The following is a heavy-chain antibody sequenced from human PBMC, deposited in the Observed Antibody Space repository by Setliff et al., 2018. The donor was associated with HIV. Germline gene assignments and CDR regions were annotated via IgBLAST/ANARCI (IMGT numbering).Heavy chain of an antibody. CDR1: GGTFTSSA. D-gene: IGHD3-9*01. Sequence: ASVKVSCKASGGTFTSSAISWVRQARGQGLEWMGAIIPHFDAPQYAQKFQGRVTITADQSTSTAYMELSGLKFEDTAMYYCARRESYYDILTGPAFDAFDIWGQGTMVTVS. J-gene: IGHJ3*02. V-gene: IGHV1-69*13. CDR2: IIPHFDAP. CDR3: ARRESYYDILTGPAFDAFDI.